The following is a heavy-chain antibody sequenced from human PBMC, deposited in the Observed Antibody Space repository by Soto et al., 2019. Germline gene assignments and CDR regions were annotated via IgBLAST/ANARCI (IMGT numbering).Heavy chain of an antibody. Sequence: GASVKVSWKASGYTFTSYAMHWVRQAPGQRLEWMGWINAGNGNTKYSQKFQGRVTITRDTSASTAYMELSSLRSEDTAVYYCARDEKNGGKMAYYFDYWGQRTLVTVSS. V-gene: IGHV1-3*01. CDR1: GYTFTSYA. CDR3: ARDEKNGGKMAYYFDY. D-gene: IGHD4-17*01. CDR2: INAGNGNT. J-gene: IGHJ4*02.